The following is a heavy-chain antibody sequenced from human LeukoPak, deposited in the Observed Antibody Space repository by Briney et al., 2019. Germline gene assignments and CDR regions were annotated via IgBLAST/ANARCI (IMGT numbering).Heavy chain of an antibody. CDR3: ASSTMVVTPLSDHIDY. D-gene: IGHD4-23*01. Sequence: PSQTLSLTCTVSGGSISSGSYYWSWIRQPAGKGLEWIRRIYTSGSTNYNPSLKSRVTISVDTSKNQFSLKLSSVTAADTAVYYCASSTMVVTPLSDHIDYWGQGTLVTVSS. CDR1: GGSISSGSYY. V-gene: IGHV4-61*02. J-gene: IGHJ4*02. CDR2: IYTSGST.